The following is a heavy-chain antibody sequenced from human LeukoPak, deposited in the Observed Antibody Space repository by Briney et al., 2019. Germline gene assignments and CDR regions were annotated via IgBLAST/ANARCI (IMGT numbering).Heavy chain of an antibody. Sequence: PSETLSLTCAVYGGSFSGYYWSWIRQPPGKGLEWIGEINHSGSTNYNPPLKSRVTISVDTSKNQFSLKLSSVTAADTAVYYCARGLSAGYFDYWGQGTLVTVSS. V-gene: IGHV4-34*01. CDR1: GGSFSGYY. J-gene: IGHJ4*02. CDR2: INHSGST. CDR3: ARGLSAGYFDY. D-gene: IGHD2/OR15-2a*01.